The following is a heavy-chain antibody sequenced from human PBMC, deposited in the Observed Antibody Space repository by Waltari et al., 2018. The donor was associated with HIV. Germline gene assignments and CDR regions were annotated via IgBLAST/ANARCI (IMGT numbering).Heavy chain of an antibody. D-gene: IGHD3-22*01. CDR1: GITFRNAW. CDR2: IKSGAEGGTT. Sequence: EVQLVESGGGLVKPGWSLRLSCAASGITFRNAWMSWVRQAPGKGLEWVGRIKSGAEGGTTDYAAAVKGRFTISRDDSKHTLYLQMDSLKTEDTAVYYCTTLWYSYDSTDYWGQGTLVTVSS. J-gene: IGHJ4*02. CDR3: TTLWYSYDSTDY. V-gene: IGHV3-15*01.